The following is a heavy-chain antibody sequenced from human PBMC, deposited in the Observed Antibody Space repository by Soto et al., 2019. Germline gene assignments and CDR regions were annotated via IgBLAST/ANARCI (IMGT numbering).Heavy chain of an antibody. Sequence: EVQLLESGGGFVQPGGSLRLSCAASGFTFSSFAMNWVRQAPRKGLEWVSSISSDGVTNYADSVKGWFTISRDNSENTLYLQMNSLRAEDTAVYYCAKLAIGDSYYYGMDVWGQGTTVTVSS. D-gene: IGHD2-21*02. CDR3: AKLAIGDSYYYGMDV. V-gene: IGHV3-23*01. CDR1: GFTFSSFA. J-gene: IGHJ6*02. CDR2: ISSDGVT.